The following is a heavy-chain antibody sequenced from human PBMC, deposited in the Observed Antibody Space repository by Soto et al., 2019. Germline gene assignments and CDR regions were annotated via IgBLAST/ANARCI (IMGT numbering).Heavy chain of an antibody. J-gene: IGHJ4*02. CDR2: ISFSGAT. Sequence: SETLSLTCTVSGVSITSYFWSWIRQTPGKGLDWIGSISFSGATYSNPSLKGRAALSVDTSENHLSLTLNSVTSADTAVYFCARDRRDGYKRYFAFWGQGNQVTFSS. CDR1: GVSITSYF. V-gene: IGHV4-59*01. CDR3: ARDRRDGYKRYFAF. D-gene: IGHD3-9*01.